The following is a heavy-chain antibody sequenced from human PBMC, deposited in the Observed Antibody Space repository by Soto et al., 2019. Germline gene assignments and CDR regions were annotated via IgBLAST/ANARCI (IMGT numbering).Heavy chain of an antibody. CDR2: VLYDGSKK. J-gene: IGHJ4*02. V-gene: IGHV3-30*18. CDR1: GFRLSDYG. D-gene: IGHD1-26*01. Sequence: QVHLVESGGGVVQPGTSLTLSWTTSGFRLSDYGMDWVRQAPGKGLEWVSRVLYDGSKKYYADSLNGRFTISRDKPRNPFYLQMDSLRADDTAVYYCVKDLALMGDYWGQGTTVTVSS. CDR3: VKDLALMGDY.